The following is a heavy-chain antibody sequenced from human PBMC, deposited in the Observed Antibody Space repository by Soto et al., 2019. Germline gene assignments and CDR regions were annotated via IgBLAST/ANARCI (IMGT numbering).Heavy chain of an antibody. CDR2: ISAYNGNT. J-gene: IGHJ4*02. V-gene: IGHV1-18*04. CDR1: GYSFISYG. Sequence: ASVKVSCKASGYSFISYGISWVRQAPGQGLEWMGWISAYNGNTHYAQKFQGRVTMTTDTSTNTAYMELDSLRYDDTAVYYCARVVPADLEREHPAPQEHWGQGTLVTVSS. D-gene: IGHD1-1*01. CDR3: ARVVPADLEREHPAPQEH.